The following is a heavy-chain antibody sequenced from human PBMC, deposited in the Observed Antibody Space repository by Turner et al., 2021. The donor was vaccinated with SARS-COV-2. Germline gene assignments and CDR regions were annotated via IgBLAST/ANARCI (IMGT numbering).Heavy chain of an antibody. CDR1: GFTFSSYG. CDR2: IWYDGSNK. Sequence: QVQLVESGGGVVQPGRSLRLSCAASGFTFSSYGMYWVRQAPGKGLEWVAVIWYDGSNKYYADSVKGRFTISRDNSKNTLYLQMNSLRAEDTAVYYCARGAAGEWYFDLWGHGTLVTVSS. V-gene: IGHV3-33*01. J-gene: IGHJ2*01. D-gene: IGHD1-26*01. CDR3: ARGAAGEWYFDL.